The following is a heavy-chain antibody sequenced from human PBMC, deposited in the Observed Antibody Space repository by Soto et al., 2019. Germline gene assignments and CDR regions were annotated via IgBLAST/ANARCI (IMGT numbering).Heavy chain of an antibody. Sequence: SETLSLTCTVSGGSISSGGYYWSWIRQHPGKGLGWIGYIYYSGSTYYNPSLKSRVTISVDTSKNQFSLKLSSVTAADTAVYYCARYRGAAAAYNWFDPWGQGTLVTVSS. CDR1: GGSISSGGYY. J-gene: IGHJ5*02. CDR3: ARYRGAAAAYNWFDP. CDR2: IYYSGST. D-gene: IGHD6-13*01. V-gene: IGHV4-31*03.